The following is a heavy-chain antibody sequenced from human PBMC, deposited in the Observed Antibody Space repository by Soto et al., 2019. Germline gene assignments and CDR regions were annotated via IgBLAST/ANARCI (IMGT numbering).Heavy chain of an antibody. CDR2: ISLYSDGT. CDR1: GYTFSNYG. Sequence: ASVKGSCQTSGYTFSNYGITWVRQAPGQPLEWLGWISLYSDGTNYAQKFQGRVSMTTDTSTTTAYMELRSLRSDDTAVYYCARVVPGAEAWFGPWGQGTMVTVSS. CDR3: ARVVPGAEAWFGP. V-gene: IGHV1-18*01. J-gene: IGHJ5*02. D-gene: IGHD2-2*01.